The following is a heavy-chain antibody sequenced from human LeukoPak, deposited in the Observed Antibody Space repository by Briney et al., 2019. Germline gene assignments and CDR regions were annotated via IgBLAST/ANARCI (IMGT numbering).Heavy chain of an antibody. V-gene: IGHV3-74*01. Sequence: PGGSLRLSCAASGFTFSTYWMHWVRQAPGKGLVWVSRINSDGSRTNYTDSVKGRFTISRDNAKNTLYLQVNSLIAEDTAVYYCARGGYHDSGTSYNPFDYWGQGTLVTVSS. CDR2: INSDGSRT. D-gene: IGHD3-10*01. CDR3: ARGGYHDSGTSYNPFDY. J-gene: IGHJ4*02. CDR1: GFTFSTYW.